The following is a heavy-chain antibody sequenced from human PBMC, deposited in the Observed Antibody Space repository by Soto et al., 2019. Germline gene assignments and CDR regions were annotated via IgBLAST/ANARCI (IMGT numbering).Heavy chain of an antibody. CDR1: GFTFSSYA. Sequence: VGSLRLSGAASGFTFSSYAMSWVRQAPGKGLEWVSAISGSGGSTYYADSVKGRFTISRDNSKNTLYLQMNSLRAEDTAVYYCAKNGGGRQQLRLYYYGMDVWGQGTTVTVSS. D-gene: IGHD6-13*01. CDR3: AKNGGGRQQLRLYYYGMDV. V-gene: IGHV3-23*01. CDR2: ISGSGGST. J-gene: IGHJ6*02.